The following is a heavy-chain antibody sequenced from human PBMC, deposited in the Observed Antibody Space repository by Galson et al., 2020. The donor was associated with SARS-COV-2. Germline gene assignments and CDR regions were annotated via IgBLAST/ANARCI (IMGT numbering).Heavy chain of an antibody. Sequence: SVKVSCKASGGTFSRYAISWVRQAPGQGLEWMGGIIHIFGITNYAQKFQGRVTITADEPTSTAYMELSSVRSEDTAVYYCATEARPRQRIDDAFDIWGQGIMVAVSS. CDR1: GGTFSRYA. CDR2: IIHIFGIT. D-gene: IGHD5-18*01. J-gene: IGHJ3*02. CDR3: ATEARPRQRIDDAFDI. V-gene: IGHV1-69*13.